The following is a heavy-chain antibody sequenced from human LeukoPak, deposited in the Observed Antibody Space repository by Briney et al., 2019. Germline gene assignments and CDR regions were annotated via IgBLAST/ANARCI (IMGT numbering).Heavy chain of an antibody. J-gene: IGHJ4*02. V-gene: IGHV4-59*01. CDR2: IYYTGST. Sequence: SETLSLTCTVSGDSIRSYYWSWIRQPPGKGLEWIGYIYYTGSTNYNPSLKSRVTLSLDTSKNQFSLKLSSVTAAGTALYYCARMQRGYYFDYWGQGTLVTASS. CDR1: GDSIRSYY. D-gene: IGHD2-15*01. CDR3: ARMQRGYYFDY.